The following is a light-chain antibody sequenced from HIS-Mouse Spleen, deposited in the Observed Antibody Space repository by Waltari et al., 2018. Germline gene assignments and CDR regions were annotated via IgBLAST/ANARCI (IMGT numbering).Light chain of an antibody. CDR2: KAS. Sequence: DTQMTQSPSTLSASVGDRVTITCRASQSLSSWLAWYQQKPGKAPKPLIYKASSFESGVPSRFSGSGSGPEFTLTLSSLQPDDFATYYCQQYNSYWTFGQGTKVEIK. CDR1: QSLSSW. V-gene: IGKV1-5*03. J-gene: IGKJ1*01. CDR3: QQYNSYWT.